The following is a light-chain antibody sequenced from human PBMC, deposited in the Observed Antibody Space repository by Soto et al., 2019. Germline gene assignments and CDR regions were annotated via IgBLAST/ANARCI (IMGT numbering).Light chain of an antibody. CDR3: QQYGTSPYMYT. V-gene: IGKV3-20*01. CDR1: QSVSSSY. Sequence: EIVLTQSPGTLSLSPGERATLSCRASQSVSSSYLAWYQQKPGQAPRLLIYGASSTATGIPDRFSGSGSGTDLTLTISRREPEDFAVYYCQQYGTSPYMYTFGQGTKLEIK. CDR2: GAS. J-gene: IGKJ2*01.